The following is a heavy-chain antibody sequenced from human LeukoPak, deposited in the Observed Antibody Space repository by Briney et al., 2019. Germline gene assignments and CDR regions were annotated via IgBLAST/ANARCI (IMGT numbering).Heavy chain of an antibody. CDR3: ARARLASDFDY. CDR2: IYHSGST. D-gene: IGHD6-25*01. V-gene: IGHV4-30-2*01. CDR1: GGSISSGGYY. Sequence: SQTLSLTCTVSGGSISSGGYYWSWIRQPPGKGLEWIGYIYHSGSTYYNPSLKSRVTISVDRSKNQFSLKLSSVTAADTAVYYCARARLASDFDYWGQGTLVTVSS. J-gene: IGHJ4*02.